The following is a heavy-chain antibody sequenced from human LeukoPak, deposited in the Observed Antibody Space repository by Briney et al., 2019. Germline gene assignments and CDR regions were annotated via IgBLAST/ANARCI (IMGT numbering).Heavy chain of an antibody. Sequence: SETLPLTCTVSGGSISSYYWSWIRQPPGKGLEWIGSIYYSGSTYYNPSLKSRVTISVDTSKNQFSLKLSSVTAADTAVYYCAREPFARNWFDPWGQGTLVTVSS. J-gene: IGHJ5*02. V-gene: IGHV4-59*12. CDR2: IYYSGST. CDR1: GGSISSYY. CDR3: AREPFARNWFDP.